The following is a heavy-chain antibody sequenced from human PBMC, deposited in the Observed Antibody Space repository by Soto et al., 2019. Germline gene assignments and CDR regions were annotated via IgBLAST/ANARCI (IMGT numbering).Heavy chain of an antibody. CDR2: INPNSGGT. Sequence: ASVKVSCKASGYTFSGYYMHWVRQAPGQGLEWMGWINPNSGGTNYAQKFQGWVTMTRDTSISTAYMELSRLRSDDTAVYHCARDRRPDYYDSSGYPQPWYFDYWGQGTLVTVSS. J-gene: IGHJ4*02. D-gene: IGHD3-22*01. CDR3: ARDRRPDYYDSSGYPQPWYFDY. CDR1: GYTFSGYY. V-gene: IGHV1-2*04.